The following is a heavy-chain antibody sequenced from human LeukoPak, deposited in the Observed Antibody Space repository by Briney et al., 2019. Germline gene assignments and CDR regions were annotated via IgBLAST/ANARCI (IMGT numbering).Heavy chain of an antibody. V-gene: IGHV3-30*02. CDR2: IRYDGSNK. CDR3: AKDSNDFWSGHPDY. D-gene: IGHD3-3*01. Sequence: PGGSLRLSCAASGFTFRSYGMHWVRQAPGKGLEWVTFIRYDGSNKYYTDSVKGRFTISRDNSKNTLYLQMNSLRTEDTAVYYCAKDSNDFWSGHPDYWGQGTLVTVSP. CDR1: GFTFRSYG. J-gene: IGHJ4*02.